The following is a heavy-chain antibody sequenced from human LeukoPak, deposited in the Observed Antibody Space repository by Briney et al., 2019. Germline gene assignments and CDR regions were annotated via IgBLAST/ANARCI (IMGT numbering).Heavy chain of an antibody. CDR3: AKDLDCSGGTCHKAFDC. V-gene: IGHV3-30*02. CDR1: GFTPSTYG. J-gene: IGHJ4*02. D-gene: IGHD2-15*01. CDR2: IRYDGSDK. Sequence: PGGSLRLYCVASGFTPSTYGMHWVRQAPGKGLEWVAFIRYDGSDKFYGDSVKGRFTTSRDNSKNTLYLQMSRLRVEDTAVYYCAKDLDCSGGTCHKAFDCWGQGTLVTVSS.